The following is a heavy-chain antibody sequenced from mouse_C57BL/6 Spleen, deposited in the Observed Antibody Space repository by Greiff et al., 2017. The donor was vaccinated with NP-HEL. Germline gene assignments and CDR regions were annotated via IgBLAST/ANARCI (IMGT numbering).Heavy chain of an antibody. D-gene: IGHD1-1*01. CDR2: INPSSGYT. J-gene: IGHJ2*01. Sequence: VQLQQSGAELARPGASVKMSCKASGYTFTSYTMHWVKQRPGQGLEWIGYINPSSGYTKYNQKFKDKATLTADKSSSTAYMQLSSLTSEDSAVYYCARERNYYGSSYYFDYWGQGTTRTVSS. CDR1: GYTFTSYT. V-gene: IGHV1-4*01. CDR3: ARERNYYGSSYYFDY.